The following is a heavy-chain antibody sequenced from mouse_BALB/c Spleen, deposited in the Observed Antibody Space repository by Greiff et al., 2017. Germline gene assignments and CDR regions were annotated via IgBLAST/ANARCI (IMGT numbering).Heavy chain of an antibody. CDR1: GYAFTSYN. CDR3: ARCRYDTFYAMDY. CDR2: IDPYNGGT. J-gene: IGHJ4*01. Sequence: VQLKESGPELVKPGASVKVSCKASGYAFTSYNMYWVKQSHGKSLEWIGYIDPYNGGTSYNQKFKGKATLTVDKSSSTAYMHLNSLTSEDSAVYYCARCRYDTFYAMDYWGQGTSVTVSS. D-gene: IGHD2-14*01. V-gene: IGHV1S135*01.